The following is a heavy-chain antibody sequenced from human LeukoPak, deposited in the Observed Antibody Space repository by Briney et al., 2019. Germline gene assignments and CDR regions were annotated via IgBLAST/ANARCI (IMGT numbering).Heavy chain of an antibody. J-gene: IGHJ5*02. V-gene: IGHV4-59*01. D-gene: IGHD3-10*01. CDR1: DASITNYY. CDR2: IYYSGST. Sequence: SDTLSLTCTVSDASITNYYWSWIRQPPGKGLEWIGYIYYSGSTNYNPSLKSRVTISADTSKNQFSLKLSSVTAADTAVYYCAREGYYGSGSYMDLFDPWGQGTLVTVSS. CDR3: AREGYYGSGSYMDLFDP.